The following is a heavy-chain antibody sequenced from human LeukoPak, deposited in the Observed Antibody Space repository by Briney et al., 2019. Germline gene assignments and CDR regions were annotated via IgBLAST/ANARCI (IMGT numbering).Heavy chain of an antibody. J-gene: IGHJ4*02. D-gene: IGHD3-22*01. CDR2: IYYSGST. Sequence: SETLSLTCTVSGGSISSSSYYWGWIRQPPGKGLEWIGSIYYSGSTYYNPSLKSRVTISVDTSKNQFSLKLSSVTAADTAVYYCASLGYYDSSGYRSRYYFDYWGQGTLVTVSS. CDR3: ASLGYYDSSGYRSRYYFDY. CDR1: GGSISSSSYY. V-gene: IGHV4-39*07.